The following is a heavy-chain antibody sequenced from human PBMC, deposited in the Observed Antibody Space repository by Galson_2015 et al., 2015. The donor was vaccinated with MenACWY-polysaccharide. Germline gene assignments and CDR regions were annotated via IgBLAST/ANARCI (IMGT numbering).Heavy chain of an antibody. CDR2: IKQDGSEK. CDR3: ARERWVRGVSFDQ. D-gene: IGHD3-10*01. Sequence: SLRLSCAASGFTFSNFWMSWVRLAPGKELEWVASIKQDGSEKYLVDSVKGRFTISRDNAENSLFLQMNSLRAEDTAVYYCARERWVRGVSFDQWGQGTLVTVSS. CDR1: GFTFSNFW. J-gene: IGHJ4*01. V-gene: IGHV3-7*01.